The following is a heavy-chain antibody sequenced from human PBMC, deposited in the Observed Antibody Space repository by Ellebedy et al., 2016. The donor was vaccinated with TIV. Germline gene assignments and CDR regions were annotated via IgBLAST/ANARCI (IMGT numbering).Heavy chain of an antibody. Sequence: PGGSLRFSCAASGFTFSSYGMHWVRQAPGKGLEWVAVLWYDGSREYYADSVKGRFTVSRDNSKNTLYLQMNSLRTEDTAVYYCATERSGYDFDYWGQGTLVTVSA. J-gene: IGHJ4*02. D-gene: IGHD5-12*01. CDR2: LWYDGSRE. V-gene: IGHV3-33*08. CDR3: ATERSGYDFDY. CDR1: GFTFSSYG.